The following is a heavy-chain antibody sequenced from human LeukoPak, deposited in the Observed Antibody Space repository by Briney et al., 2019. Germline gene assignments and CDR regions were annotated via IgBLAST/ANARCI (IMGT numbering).Heavy chain of an antibody. CDR1: GGSISSSSYY. J-gene: IGHJ6*02. D-gene: IGHD5-12*01. CDR3: ARLVWLRSPLDYYYGMDA. Sequence: PSETLSLTCTVSGGSISSSSYYWGWIRQPPGKGLVWIGSICSSGSTYYNPSLKRRVTISVDTSKNQFSLKLSSVTAADTAVYSCARLVWLRSPLDYYYGMDAWGQGTTVTVSS. V-gene: IGHV4-39*01. CDR2: ICSSGST.